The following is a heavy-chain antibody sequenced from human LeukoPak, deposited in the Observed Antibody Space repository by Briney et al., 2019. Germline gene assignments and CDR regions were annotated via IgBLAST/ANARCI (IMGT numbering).Heavy chain of an antibody. CDR2: INPNSGGT. D-gene: IGHD3-10*01. Sequence: ASVKVSCKASGYTFTGYYMHWVRQAPGQGLEWMGWINPNSGGTNYAQKFQGRVTMTTDTSTSTAYMELRSLRSDDTAVYYCARMGGVLWFGELLPPRYFDYWGQGTLVTVSS. J-gene: IGHJ4*02. CDR3: ARMGGVLWFGELLPPRYFDY. CDR1: GYTFTGYY. V-gene: IGHV1-2*02.